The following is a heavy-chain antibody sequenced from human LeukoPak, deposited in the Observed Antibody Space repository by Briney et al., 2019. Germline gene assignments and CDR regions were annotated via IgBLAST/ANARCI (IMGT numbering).Heavy chain of an antibody. CDR3: GRGGVVASMDV. CDR1: GFTLSNYW. J-gene: IGHJ6*02. CDR2: INGDGTST. Sequence: GGSLRLSCVDSGFTLSNYWMHWVRQAPGEGLVWVSHINGDGTSTGYADSVRGRFTISRDNAKNTLYLQMNSLRAEDTAVYYCGRGGVVASMDVWGQGSTVTVSS. V-gene: IGHV3-74*01. D-gene: IGHD2-15*01.